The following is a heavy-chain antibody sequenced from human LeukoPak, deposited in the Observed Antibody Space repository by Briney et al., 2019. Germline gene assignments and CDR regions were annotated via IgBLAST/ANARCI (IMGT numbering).Heavy chain of an antibody. D-gene: IGHD1-26*01. CDR3: ARERVVGAKSAFDI. CDR2: IWQGGSEK. J-gene: IGHJ3*02. V-gene: IGHV3-7*01. CDR1: GFTFSSYA. Sequence: PGGSLRLSCAASGFTFSSYAMSWVRQAPGKGLEWVANIWQGGSEKHYVDSVKGRFTISRDNAKNSLYLQMNSLRAEDTAVYYCARERVVGAKSAFDIWGQGTMVAVSS.